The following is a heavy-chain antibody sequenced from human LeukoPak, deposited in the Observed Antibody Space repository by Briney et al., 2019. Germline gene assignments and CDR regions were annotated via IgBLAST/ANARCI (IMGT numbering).Heavy chain of an antibody. V-gene: IGHV3-74*01. Sequence: PGGSLRLSCAASGFTFSSYWMHWVRQAPGKGLVWVSRINSDGSSASYADSVKGRFTISRDNAKNTLYLQMNSLRAEDTAVYYCARDRLSDSATSGDWYFALWGRGTLVTVSS. CDR2: INSDGSSA. D-gene: IGHD1-26*01. CDR3: ARDRLSDSATSGDWYFAL. J-gene: IGHJ2*01. CDR1: GFTFSSYW.